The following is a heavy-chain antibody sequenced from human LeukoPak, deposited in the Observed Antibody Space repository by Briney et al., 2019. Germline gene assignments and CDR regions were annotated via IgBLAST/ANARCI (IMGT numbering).Heavy chain of an antibody. V-gene: IGHV3-7*01. CDR2: IKPDESDK. D-gene: IGHD6-13*01. Sequence: GGSLRLSCAASGFAFSTDWMSWVRQAPGKGLEWVSNIKPDESDKYYVDTVRGRFTITRDNAKNTLYLEMTSLRDDDTAVYYCARAITVSGSGWANDYWGPGTVVPVSS. CDR3: ARAITVSGSGWANDY. J-gene: IGHJ4*02. CDR1: GFAFSTDW.